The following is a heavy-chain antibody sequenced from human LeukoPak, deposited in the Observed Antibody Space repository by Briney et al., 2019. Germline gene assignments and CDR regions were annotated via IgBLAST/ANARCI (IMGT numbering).Heavy chain of an antibody. V-gene: IGHV4-34*01. Sequence: SETLSLTCAVYGGSFSGYYWSWIRQPPGKGLEWVGEINHSGSTNYNPSLKSRVTISVDTSKNQFSLKLSSVTAADTAVYYCAREGATVVTVGHFDYWGQGTLVTVSS. CDR3: AREGATVVTVGHFDY. CDR2: INHSGST. CDR1: GGSFSGYY. D-gene: IGHD4-23*01. J-gene: IGHJ4*02.